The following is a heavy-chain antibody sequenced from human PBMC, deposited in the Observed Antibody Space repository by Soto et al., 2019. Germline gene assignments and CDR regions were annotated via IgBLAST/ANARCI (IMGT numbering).Heavy chain of an antibody. CDR1: GFTFSSYS. Sequence: GGSLRLSCAASGFTFSSYSMNWVRQAPGKGLEWVSSISSSSSYIYYADSVKGRFTISRDNAKNSLYLQMNSLRAEDTAVYYCARYPHLGYCSGGSCSNWGQGTLVTVSS. CDR2: ISSSSSYI. CDR3: ARYPHLGYCSGGSCSN. D-gene: IGHD2-15*01. V-gene: IGHV3-21*01. J-gene: IGHJ4*02.